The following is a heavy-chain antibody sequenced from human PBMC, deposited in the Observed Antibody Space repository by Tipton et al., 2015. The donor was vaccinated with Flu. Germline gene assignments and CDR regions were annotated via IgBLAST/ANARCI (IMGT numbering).Heavy chain of an antibody. V-gene: IGHV3-30*04. CDR3: ARDWGEYDSVGYFEH. CDR2: ISHDGRRE. Sequence: SLRLSCAASGFTFRSTVMHWVRQAPGKGLEWVAIISHDGRREYYADSVKGRFTLSRDNSKDTLYLQMNSLGVEDTAVYYCARDWGEYDSVGYFEHWGQGALVAVS. J-gene: IGHJ4*02. CDR1: GFTFRSTV. D-gene: IGHD2/OR15-2a*01.